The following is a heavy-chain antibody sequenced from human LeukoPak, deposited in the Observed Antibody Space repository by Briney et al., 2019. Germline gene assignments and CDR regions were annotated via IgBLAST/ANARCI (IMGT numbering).Heavy chain of an antibody. CDR2: ISYSGST. Sequence: SETLSLTCTVSGGSISSYYWSWIRQPPGKGLEWIEYISYSGSTNYNPSLKSRVTISGDTSKNQFSLKLSSVTAADTAVYYCGRARFGGVIHVWGQGILVTVSS. V-gene: IGHV4-59*01. J-gene: IGHJ4*02. D-gene: IGHD3-16*01. CDR1: GGSISSYY. CDR3: GRARFGGVIHV.